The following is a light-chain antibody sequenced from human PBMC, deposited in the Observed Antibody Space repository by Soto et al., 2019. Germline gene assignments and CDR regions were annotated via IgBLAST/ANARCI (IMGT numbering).Light chain of an antibody. Sequence: DIPMTQSPSTLSASVGDRVTITCRASESISSWLAWYQQKLGKAPKLLIYKASSLESGVPSRFSGSGSGTEFTLTISSLQPDDFATYYCQQYNSHLGITFGPGTKVDIK. V-gene: IGKV1-5*03. J-gene: IGKJ3*01. CDR1: ESISSW. CDR2: KAS. CDR3: QQYNSHLGIT.